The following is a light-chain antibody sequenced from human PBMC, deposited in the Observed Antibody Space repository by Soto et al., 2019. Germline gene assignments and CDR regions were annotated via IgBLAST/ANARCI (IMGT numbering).Light chain of an antibody. CDR1: QSISND. V-gene: IGKV3-11*01. CDR2: DTS. CDR3: QQHSNWPPIT. J-gene: IGKJ5*01. Sequence: EIVLTQSPATLSLSPGERATLSCRASQSISNDFAWFQQKPGQAPRLLIYDTSNRASGIPARFSGSGSGTDFTLTISSLEPEDFAIYYCQQHSNWPPITFGQGKRLEIK.